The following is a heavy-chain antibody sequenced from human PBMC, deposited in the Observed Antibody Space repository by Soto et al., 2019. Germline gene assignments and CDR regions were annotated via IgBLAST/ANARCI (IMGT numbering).Heavy chain of an antibody. CDR3: YALPRHNDGVVSPIAS. D-gene: IGHD3-3*01. CDR2: IYHSGTT. J-gene: IGHJ5*02. V-gene: IGHV4-4*02. CDR1: GGSISSSYW. Sequence: PSETLSLTCAVSGGSISSSYWWTWVRQAPGKGLQWIGEIYHSGTTNYNPSLKSRVTISVDKSNNQFSLKLTSVTAADTTIYNWYALPRHNDGVVSPIASWGQGTPVTVSS.